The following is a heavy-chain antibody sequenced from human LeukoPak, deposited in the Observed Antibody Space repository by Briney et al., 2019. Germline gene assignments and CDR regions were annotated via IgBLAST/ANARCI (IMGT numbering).Heavy chain of an antibody. D-gene: IGHD5-12*01. CDR1: GFTFSSYG. V-gene: IGHV3-33*01. CDR2: IWYDGSNK. CDR3: ARVGGYSGYDPFDY. Sequence: GGSLRLSCAASGFTFSSYGMHWVRQAPGKGLERVAVIWYDGSNKYYADSVKGRFTISRDNSKNTLYLQMNSLRAEDTAVYYCARVGGYSGYDPFDYWGQGTLVTVSS. J-gene: IGHJ4*02.